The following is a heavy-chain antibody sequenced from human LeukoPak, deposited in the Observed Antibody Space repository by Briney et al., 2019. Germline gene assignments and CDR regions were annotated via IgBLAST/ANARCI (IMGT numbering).Heavy chain of an antibody. Sequence: GASVKVSCKASGSSFTDYDINWVRQTTGQGLEWMGWMNPNSGNTDYAQNFQGRVTMTTDTSISTAYMELSGLRSEDTAVYYCARGGMVRDRRHFQFDHWGQGTLVTVSS. V-gene: IGHV1-8*01. CDR2: MNPNSGNT. CDR3: ARGGMVRDRRHFQFDH. CDR1: GSSFTDYD. J-gene: IGHJ4*02. D-gene: IGHD3-10*01.